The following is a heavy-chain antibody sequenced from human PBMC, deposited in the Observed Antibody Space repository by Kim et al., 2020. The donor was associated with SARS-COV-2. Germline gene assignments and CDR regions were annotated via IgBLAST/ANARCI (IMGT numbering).Heavy chain of an antibody. CDR1: GGSISSGGYS. J-gene: IGHJ5*02. CDR3: ARVKYYDFWTNWFDP. Sequence: SETLSLTCAVSGGSISSGGYSWSWIRQPPGKGLEWIGYIYHSGSTYYNPSLKSRVTISVDRSKNQFSLKLSSVTAADTAVYYCARVKYYDFWTNWFDPWGQGTLVTVSS. V-gene: IGHV4-30-2*01. D-gene: IGHD3-3*01. CDR2: IYHSGST.